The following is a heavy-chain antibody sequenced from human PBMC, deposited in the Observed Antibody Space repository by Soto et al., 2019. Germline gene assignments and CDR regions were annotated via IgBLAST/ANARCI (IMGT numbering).Heavy chain of an antibody. CDR2: IIPIFSTA. Sequence: QVQLVQSGAEVKKPGSSVKVSCKASGGTFSSYAISWVRQAPGQGLEWMGGIIPIFSTANYAQKFQGRVTITADESTSTAYMELSSLRSEDTAVYYCARDDREPGIAAQPAYYYGMDVWGQGTTVTVSS. CDR3: ARDDREPGIAAQPAYYYGMDV. V-gene: IGHV1-69*12. D-gene: IGHD6-13*01. J-gene: IGHJ6*02. CDR1: GGTFSSYA.